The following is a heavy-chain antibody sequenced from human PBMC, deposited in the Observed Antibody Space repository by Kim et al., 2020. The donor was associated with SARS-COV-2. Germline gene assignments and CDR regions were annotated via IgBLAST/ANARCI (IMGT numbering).Heavy chain of an antibody. V-gene: IGHV3-48*03. CDR1: GFTFSSYE. J-gene: IGHJ5*02. CDR3: ARDDYVWGCDRYGSYNWFDP. CDR2: ISSSGTTI. D-gene: IGHD3-16*02. Sequence: GGSLRLSCAASGFTFSSYEMNWVRQAPGKGLEWVSYISSSGTTIYYADSVKGRFTISRDNAKNSLYLQMKNLRAEDTAVYYCARDDYVWGCDRYGSYNWFDPWGEGTLVPVSS.